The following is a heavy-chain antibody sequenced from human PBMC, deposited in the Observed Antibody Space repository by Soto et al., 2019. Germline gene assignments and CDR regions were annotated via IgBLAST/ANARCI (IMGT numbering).Heavy chain of an antibody. Sequence: VGSLRLSCATSGFTFSAYRMHWVRQVPGKGLVWVSGINGDGSSENYADSVKGRFTISRDNAKKMLYLQMNNLRAEDAAVYYCASLPILQPSLYDSWGQGTLVNVSS. CDR2: INGDGSSE. V-gene: IGHV3-74*01. CDR1: GFTFSAYR. CDR3: ASLPILQPSLYDS. J-gene: IGHJ4*02.